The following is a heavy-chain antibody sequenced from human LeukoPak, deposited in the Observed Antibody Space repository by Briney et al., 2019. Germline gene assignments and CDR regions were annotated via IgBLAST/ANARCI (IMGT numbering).Heavy chain of an antibody. CDR3: ARRDALDTSTVTVDY. V-gene: IGHV3-48*04. CDR1: GFTFSSYN. CDR2: ISSSGRTI. J-gene: IGHJ4*02. Sequence: LPGGSLRLSCAASGFTFSSYNMSWVRQAPGKGLEWVSYISSSGRTIYYADSVKGRFTISRDDAKNSLYLQMNSLRAEDTAVYYCARRDALDTSTVTVDYWGQGTLVTVSS. D-gene: IGHD5-18*01.